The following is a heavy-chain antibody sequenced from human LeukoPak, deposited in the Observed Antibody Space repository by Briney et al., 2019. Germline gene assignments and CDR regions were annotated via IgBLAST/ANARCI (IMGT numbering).Heavy chain of an antibody. J-gene: IGHJ4*02. D-gene: IGHD3-3*01. Sequence: SETLSLTCTVSGGSISTYYWSWIRQPPGKGMEWIGFIYYTGSTNYNPSLKSRVTISLDTSKNQFSLKLSSVTAADTAVYYCARGDFFGYWGQGTLVTVSS. CDR3: ARGDFFGY. CDR2: IYYTGST. V-gene: IGHV4-59*12. CDR1: GGSISTYY.